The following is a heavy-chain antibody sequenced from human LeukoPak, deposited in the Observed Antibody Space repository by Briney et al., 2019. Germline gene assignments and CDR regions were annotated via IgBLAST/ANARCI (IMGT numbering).Heavy chain of an antibody. V-gene: IGHV4-30-4*01. D-gene: IGHD3-10*01. CDR1: GGSISSGDYY. Sequence: SETLSLTCTVSGGSISSGDYYWSWIRQPPGKGLEWIGYIYYSGSTYYNPSLKSRVTISVDTSKNQFSLKLSSVTAAGTAVYYCASHMVRGAPTVDYWGQGTLVTVSS. CDR2: IYYSGST. CDR3: ASHMVRGAPTVDY. J-gene: IGHJ4*02.